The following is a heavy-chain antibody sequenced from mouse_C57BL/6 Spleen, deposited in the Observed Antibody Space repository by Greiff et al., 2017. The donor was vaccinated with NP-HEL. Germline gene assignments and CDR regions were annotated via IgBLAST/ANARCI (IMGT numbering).Heavy chain of an antibody. V-gene: IGHV1-58*01. CDR1: GYTFTSYG. J-gene: IGHJ2*01. D-gene: IGHD1-1*01. CDR2: IYIGNGYT. CDR3: ARRTTVPPYYFDY. Sequence: EVKLMESGAELVRPGSSVKMSCKTSGYTFTSYGINWVKQRPGQGLEWIGYIYIGNGYTEYNEKFKGKATLTSDTSSSTAYMQLSSLTSEDSAIYFCARRTTVPPYYFDYWGQGTTLTVSS.